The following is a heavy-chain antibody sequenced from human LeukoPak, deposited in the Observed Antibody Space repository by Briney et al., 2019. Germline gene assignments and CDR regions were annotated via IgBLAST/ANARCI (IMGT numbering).Heavy chain of an antibody. Sequence: SVKVSCKASGGTLSSYAISWVRQAPGQGLEWMGGIIPIFGTANYAQKFQGRVTITTDESTSTAYMELSSLRSEDTAVYYCARDPYSSSYMDVWGKGTTVTVSS. CDR2: IIPIFGTA. V-gene: IGHV1-69*05. D-gene: IGHD6-6*01. CDR1: GGTLSSYA. CDR3: ARDPYSSSYMDV. J-gene: IGHJ6*04.